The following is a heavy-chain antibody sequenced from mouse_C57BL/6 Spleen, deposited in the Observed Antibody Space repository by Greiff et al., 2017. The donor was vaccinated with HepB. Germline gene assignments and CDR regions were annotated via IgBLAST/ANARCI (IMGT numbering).Heavy chain of an antibody. CDR2: IDPSDSYT. Sequence: QVQLQQPGAELVMPGASVKLSCKASGYTFTSYWMHWVKQRPGQGLEWIGEIDPSDSYTSYNQKFKGKSTLTVDKSSSTAYMQLSSLTSADSAVYYCARTGTGFAYWGQGTLVTVSA. CDR1: GYTFTSYW. J-gene: IGHJ3*01. V-gene: IGHV1-69*01. CDR3: ARTGTGFAY. D-gene: IGHD4-1*01.